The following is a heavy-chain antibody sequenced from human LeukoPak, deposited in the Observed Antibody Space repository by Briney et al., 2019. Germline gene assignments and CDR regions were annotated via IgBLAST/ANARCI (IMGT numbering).Heavy chain of an antibody. J-gene: IGHJ6*02. V-gene: IGHV3-53*01. CDR2: IYSGGST. Sequence: GGSLRLSCAASGFTVSSNYMSWVRQAPGKGLEWVSVIYSGGSTYYADSVKGRFTISRDNSKNTLYLQMNSLRAEDTAVYYCARDRWQQTDSYYYGMDVWGQGTTVTVSS. CDR3: ARDRWQQTDSYYYGMDV. D-gene: IGHD6-13*01. CDR1: GFTVSSNY.